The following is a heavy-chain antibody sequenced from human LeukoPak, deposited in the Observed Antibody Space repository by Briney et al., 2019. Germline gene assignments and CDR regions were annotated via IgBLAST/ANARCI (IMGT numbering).Heavy chain of an antibody. CDR1: GGSISSSSYY. D-gene: IGHD2-2*01. J-gene: IGHJ4*02. CDR3: ASQYCSSTSCSREPFDY. CDR2: IYYSGST. Sequence: PSETLSLTCTVSGGSISSSSYYWGWIRQPPGKGLEWIGSIYYSGSTYYNPSPKSRVTISVDTSKNQFSLKLSSVTAADTAVYYCASQYCSSTSCSREPFDYWGQGTLVTVSS. V-gene: IGHV4-39*01.